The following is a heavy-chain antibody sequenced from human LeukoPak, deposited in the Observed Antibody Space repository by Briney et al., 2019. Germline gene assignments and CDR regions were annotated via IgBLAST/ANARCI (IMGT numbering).Heavy chain of an antibody. J-gene: IGHJ4*02. V-gene: IGHV3-53*01. CDR3: ATLSSGSYYGPFDY. CDR2: YSAGST. CDR1: RFTVSSNY. Sequence: GGSLSLSCAPSRFTVSSNYMSWVRLAPGKGLEWVSLYSAGSTYYADSVKGRFTISRDNSKNTLYLQMNSLRAEATAVYYCATLSSGSYYGPFDYWGQGTLVTVSS. D-gene: IGHD3-22*01.